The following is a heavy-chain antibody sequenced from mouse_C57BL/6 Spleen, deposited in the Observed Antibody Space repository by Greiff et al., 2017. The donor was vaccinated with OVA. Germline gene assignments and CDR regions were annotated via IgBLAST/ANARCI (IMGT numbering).Heavy chain of an antibody. V-gene: IGHV1-50*01. CDR2: IDPSDSYT. CDR3: AREGILDY. Sequence: QVQLQQPGAELVKPGASVKLSCKASGYTFTSYWMQWVKQRPGQGLEWIGEIDPSDSYTNSNQKFKGKATLTVDTSSSTAYMQLSSLTSEDSAVYYCAREGILDYWGQGTTLTVSS. J-gene: IGHJ2*01. CDR1: GYTFTSYW.